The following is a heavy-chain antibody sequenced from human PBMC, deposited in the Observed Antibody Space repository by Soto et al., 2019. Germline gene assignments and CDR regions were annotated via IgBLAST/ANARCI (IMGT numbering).Heavy chain of an antibody. CDR2: IWYDGSNE. D-gene: IGHD3-16*01. J-gene: IGHJ3*02. CDR1: GFTFSNYG. CDR3: VRRSGGLDAFDI. V-gene: IGHV3-33*01. Sequence: QVQLVESGGGVVQPGRSLRLSCVASGFTFSNYGMHWVRQAPGKGLGWVAVIWYDGSNEYYADSVKGRFSISRDNSKNTLYLQMNSLRGEDTAVYYCVRRSGGLDAFDIWGQGTMVTVSS.